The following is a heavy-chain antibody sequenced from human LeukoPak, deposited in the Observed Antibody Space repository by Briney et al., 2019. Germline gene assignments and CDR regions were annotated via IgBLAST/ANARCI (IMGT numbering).Heavy chain of an antibody. J-gene: IGHJ6*02. CDR3: ARMPFTRNDYYGLDV. CDR2: IYSGGST. Sequence: GGSLRLSCAASGFTVSNIFMNWVRQAPGKGLEWVSIIYSGGSTYYADSVKGRFIISRDNSKNTLDLQMNSLRAEDTAVYYCARMPFTRNDYYGLDVWGQGTTVTVSS. CDR1: GFTVSNIF. D-gene: IGHD3-10*01. V-gene: IGHV3-66*01.